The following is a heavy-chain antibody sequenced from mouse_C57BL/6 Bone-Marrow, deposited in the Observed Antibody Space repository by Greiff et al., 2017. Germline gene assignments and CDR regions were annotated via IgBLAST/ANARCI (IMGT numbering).Heavy chain of an antibody. CDR1: GFTFSDYG. J-gene: IGHJ4*01. CDR2: ISNLAYSI. D-gene: IGHD1-1*01. V-gene: IGHV5-15*04. Sequence: EVQVEESGGGLVQPGGSLKLSCAASGFTFSDYGMAWVRQAPRKGPEWVAFISNLAYSIYYADTVTGRFTISRENAKNTLYLEMSSLRSEDTAMYYSARSLYYYGSSLYAMDYRGQGTSVTVSS. CDR3: ARSLYYYGSSLYAMDY.